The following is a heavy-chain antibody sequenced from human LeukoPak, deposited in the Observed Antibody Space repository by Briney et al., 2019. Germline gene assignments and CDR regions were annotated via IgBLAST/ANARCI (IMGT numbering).Heavy chain of an antibody. J-gene: IGHJ5*02. Sequence: SETLSLTCTVSGGSISSSSYYWGWIRQPPGKGLEWIGEINHSGSTNYNPSLKSRVTISVDTSKNQFSLKLSSVTAADTAVYYCARHRAYYYGSGKYPKGWFDPWGQGTLVTVSS. CDR3: ARHRAYYYGSGKYPKGWFDP. CDR2: INHSGST. CDR1: GGSISSSSYY. V-gene: IGHV4-39*01. D-gene: IGHD3-10*01.